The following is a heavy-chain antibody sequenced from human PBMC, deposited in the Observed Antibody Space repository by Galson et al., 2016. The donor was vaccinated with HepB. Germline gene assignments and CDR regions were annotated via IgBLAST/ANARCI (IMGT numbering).Heavy chain of an antibody. Sequence: KGLEWIASIFYSGSTYSNASLKSRVTISVDTSKNQFSLKLSSVTAADTAVYYCARQGVGGSTSWYYSYYGMDVWGQGATVTVSS. V-gene: IGHV4-39*01. J-gene: IGHJ6*02. CDR2: IFYSGST. CDR3: ARQGVGGSTSWYYSYYGMDV. D-gene: IGHD6-13*01.